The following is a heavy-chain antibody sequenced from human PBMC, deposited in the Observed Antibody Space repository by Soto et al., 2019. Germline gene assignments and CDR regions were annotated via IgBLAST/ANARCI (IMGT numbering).Heavy chain of an antibody. CDR3: AQVDDVAALFAY. Sequence: QITLKESGPTLVKPTQTLTLTCTFSGFSLSTTGEGVGWIRQPPGKALEWLAVIYWSDDKSYSPSLKSRLTISKASSKKQVVLRMMNMAPVDTGTYYCAQVDDVAALFAYLGQGTLVTVSS. CDR2: IYWSDDK. V-gene: IGHV2-5*01. CDR1: GFSLSTTGEG. D-gene: IGHD6-6*01. J-gene: IGHJ4*02.